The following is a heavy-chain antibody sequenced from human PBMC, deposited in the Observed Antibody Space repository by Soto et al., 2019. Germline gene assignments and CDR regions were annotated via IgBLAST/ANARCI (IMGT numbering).Heavy chain of an antibody. D-gene: IGHD6-19*01. V-gene: IGHV1-46*01. CDR1: GYTFTSYY. CDR2: INPSGGST. Sequence: GASVKVSCKASGYTFTSYYIHWVRQAPVQGLEWMGIINPSGGSTSYAQKFQGRVTMTRDTSTSTLYMELSSLRSEDTAVYYCAREGFLDRGVAVAGTSYYYGMDVWGQGTTVNVSS. CDR3: AREGFLDRGVAVAGTSYYYGMDV. J-gene: IGHJ6*02.